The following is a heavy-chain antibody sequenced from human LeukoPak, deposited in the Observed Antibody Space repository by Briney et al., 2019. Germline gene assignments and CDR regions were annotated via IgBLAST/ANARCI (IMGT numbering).Heavy chain of an antibody. CDR1: GFTFSSYS. CDR2: ISSSSSYI. V-gene: IGHV3-21*01. D-gene: IGHD4-17*01. J-gene: IGHJ6*02. CDR3: ARDRSGDYEQYYYGMDV. Sequence: GGSLRLSCAASGFTFSSYSMNWVRQAPGKGLEWVSSISSSSSYIYYADSVKGRFTISRDNAKNSLYLQMNSLRAEDTAVYYCARDRSGDYEQYYYGMDVWGQGTTVTVSS.